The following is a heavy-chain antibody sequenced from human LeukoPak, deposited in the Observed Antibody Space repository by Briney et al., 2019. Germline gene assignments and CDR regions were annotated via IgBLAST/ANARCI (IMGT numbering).Heavy chain of an antibody. CDR3: VRDEIRTGAFDI. CDR2: ISSSGSTT. D-gene: IGHD3-10*01. J-gene: IGHJ3*02. Sequence: GGSLRLSCAASGFTFSSFEMNWVRQAPGKGLEWVSYISSSGSTTYYADSVKGRFTISRDNAKNSLYLQVNSLRADDAAIYYCVRDEIRTGAFDIWGRGTMVTVSS. CDR1: GFTFSSFE. V-gene: IGHV3-48*03.